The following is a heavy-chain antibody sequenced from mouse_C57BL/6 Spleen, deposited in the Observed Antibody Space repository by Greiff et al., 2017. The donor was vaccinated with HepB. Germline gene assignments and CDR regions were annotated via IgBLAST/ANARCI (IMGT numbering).Heavy chain of an antibody. V-gene: IGHV7-1*01. J-gene: IGHJ1*03. Sequence: EVKLVDSGGGLVQSGRSLRLSCATSGFTFSDFYMEWVRQAPGKGLEWIAASRNKANDYTTEYSASVKGRFIVSRDTSQSILYLQMNALRAEDTAIYYCARDANYDYYWYFDVWGTGTTVTVSS. CDR1: GFTFSDFY. D-gene: IGHD2-4*01. CDR3: ARDANYDYYWYFDV. CDR2: SRNKANDYTT.